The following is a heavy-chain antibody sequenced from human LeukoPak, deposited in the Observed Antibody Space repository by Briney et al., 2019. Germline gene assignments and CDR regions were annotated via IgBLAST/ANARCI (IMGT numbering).Heavy chain of an antibody. CDR2: IKQNGREK. J-gene: IGHJ4*02. CDR1: GFTFSSYW. D-gene: IGHD3-22*01. V-gene: IGHV3-7*01. Sequence: GGSLRLSCAASGFTFSSYWMTWVRQAPGKGLEWVANIKQNGREKYYVDSVKGRFTISRDNAKNSLYLQMNSLRAEDTAVYYCAREILADYGGSGFQNWGQGTLVTVSS. CDR3: AREILADYGGSGFQN.